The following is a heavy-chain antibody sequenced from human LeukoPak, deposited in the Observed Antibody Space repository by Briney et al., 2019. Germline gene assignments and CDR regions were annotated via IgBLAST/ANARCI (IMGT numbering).Heavy chain of an antibody. CDR2: IRYAGGET. CDR1: GFTFDSYG. CDR3: ARDKSVAAAFDY. J-gene: IGHJ4*02. Sequence: GGSLRLSCAASGFTFDSYGRHWVRQAPAKVLEWVAFIRYAGGETDYADSVKGRFTISRDNSKTTLYLQMNSLRVEDTAVYYCARDKSVAAAFDYWGQGTLVTVSS. V-gene: IGHV3-30*02. D-gene: IGHD6-13*01.